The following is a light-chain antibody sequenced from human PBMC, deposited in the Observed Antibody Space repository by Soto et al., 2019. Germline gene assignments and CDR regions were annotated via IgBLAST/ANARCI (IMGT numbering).Light chain of an antibody. J-gene: IGKJ4*01. V-gene: IGKV3-15*01. CDR1: QSVSSN. CDR2: GAS. Sequence: EIVMTQSPATLSVSPGERATLSCRASQSVSSNSAWYQQKPGQAPRLLIYGASTRATGIPARFSGSGSGTEFTLTISSLQSEDFAVNYCQQYNNWPLLTFGGGTRVEI. CDR3: QQYNNWPLLT.